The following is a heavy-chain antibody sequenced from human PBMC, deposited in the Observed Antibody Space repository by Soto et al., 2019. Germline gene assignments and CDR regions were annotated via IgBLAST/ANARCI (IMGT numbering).Heavy chain of an antibody. CDR1: GFTFSSHA. V-gene: IGHV3-23*01. Sequence: EVQLLESGGGLVQPGGSLRLSCAASGFTFSSHAMSWVRQAPGKGLEWVSAISGSGGSTYYADSVKGRFTISRDNSKNTLYLQMNSLRAEDTAVYYCAKVPRLWFGEYYFDYWGQGTLVTVSS. J-gene: IGHJ4*02. CDR2: ISGSGGST. D-gene: IGHD3-10*01. CDR3: AKVPRLWFGEYYFDY.